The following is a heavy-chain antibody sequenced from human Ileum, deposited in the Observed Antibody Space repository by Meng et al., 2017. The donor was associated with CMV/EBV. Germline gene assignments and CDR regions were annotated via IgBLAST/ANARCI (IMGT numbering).Heavy chain of an antibody. Sequence: EVELVESGGGLVKPGGSLRISCAAAGLNFNYWGMSWVRQAPGKGLEWVSFISSTSSYIYYADSVKGRFTVSRDNAKNSLYLQMNSLRAEDTAVYYCARDQFQPNDAPYHFYSWGQGTLVTVSS. V-gene: IGHV3-21*02. CDR2: ISSTSSYI. CDR1: GLNFNYWG. D-gene: IGHD1-1*01. J-gene: IGHJ4*02. CDR3: ARDQFQPNDAPYHFYS.